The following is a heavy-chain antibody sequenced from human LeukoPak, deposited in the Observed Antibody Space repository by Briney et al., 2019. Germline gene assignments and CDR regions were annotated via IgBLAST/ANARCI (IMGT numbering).Heavy chain of an antibody. Sequence: PGGSLRLSCAASGFTFSDYNMNWVRQTPGKGLEWISYISSPSSIIYYADSVKGRFTISRDNAKNSLYLQMNSLRDEDTAVYYCAREERGITIMFGYWGQGTQVTVSS. CDR1: GFTFSDYN. CDR3: AREERGITIMFGY. V-gene: IGHV3-48*02. D-gene: IGHD3-10*01. J-gene: IGHJ4*02. CDR2: ISSPSSII.